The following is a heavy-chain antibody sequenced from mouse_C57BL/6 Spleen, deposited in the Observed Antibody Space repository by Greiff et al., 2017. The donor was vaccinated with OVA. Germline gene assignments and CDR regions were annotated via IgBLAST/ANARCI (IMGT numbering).Heavy chain of an antibody. CDR1: GYTFTSYW. Sequence: QVQLQQPGAELVKPGASVKVSCKASGYTFTSYWMHWVKQRPGQGLESLGRIHPSDSDTNYNQKFKGKATLTVDKSSSTAYMQLSSLTSEDSAVYYCAIRGITKDAMDYWGQGTSVTVSS. J-gene: IGHJ4*01. D-gene: IGHD1-1*01. CDR2: IHPSDSDT. V-gene: IGHV1-74*01. CDR3: AIRGITKDAMDY.